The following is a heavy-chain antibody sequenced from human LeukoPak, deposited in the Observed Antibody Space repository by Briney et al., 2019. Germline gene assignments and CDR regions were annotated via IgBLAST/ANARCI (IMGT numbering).Heavy chain of an antibody. D-gene: IGHD5-24*01. J-gene: IGHJ6*03. CDR3: ARDKGTITSRGYYYYMDV. CDR1: GFTFENYW. CDR2: IKQDGSEK. Sequence: GGSLRLSCAASGFTFENYWMSWVRQAPGKGLEWVAKIKQDGSEKYYVDSVKGRFTISRDNAKNSLSLQMNNLRAEDTAVYYCARDKGTITSRGYYYYMDVWGRGITVTVSS. V-gene: IGHV3-7*01.